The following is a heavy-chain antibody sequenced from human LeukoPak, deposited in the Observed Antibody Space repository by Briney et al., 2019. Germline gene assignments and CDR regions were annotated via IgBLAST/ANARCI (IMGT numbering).Heavy chain of an antibody. V-gene: IGHV3-7*01. Sequence: GGSLRLSCAASGFSFSSYWMSWVRQAPGKGLEWVANIKEDGSEKNYVDSVRGRFTISRDNAKNSLYLQMNTLRAEDTAVYYCGRSGIVTTAVPFWGQGTLVTVSS. D-gene: IGHD1-26*01. J-gene: IGHJ4*02. CDR2: IKEDGSEK. CDR3: GRSGIVTTAVPF. CDR1: GFSFSSYW.